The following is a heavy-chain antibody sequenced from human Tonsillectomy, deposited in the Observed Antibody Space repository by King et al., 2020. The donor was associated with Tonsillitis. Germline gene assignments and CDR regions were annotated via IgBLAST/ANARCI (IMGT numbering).Heavy chain of an antibody. CDR1: RFTFSSYW. CDR2: IKQDGSEK. J-gene: IGHJ3*02. V-gene: IGHV3-7*01. Sequence: VQLVESGGGLVQPGGSLRLSCEASRFTFSSYWMSWVRQAPGKGLEWVANIKQDGSEKYYVDSVKGRFTISRDNAKNSLYLQMNSLRAEDTAVYYCARDLTYYYILTGYYNGAFDILGQGTMFTVSS. CDR3: ARDLTYYYILTGYYNGAFDI. D-gene: IGHD3-9*01.